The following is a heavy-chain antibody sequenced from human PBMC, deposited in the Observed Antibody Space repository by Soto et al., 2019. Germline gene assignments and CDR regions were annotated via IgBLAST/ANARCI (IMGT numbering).Heavy chain of an antibody. D-gene: IGHD6-19*01. V-gene: IGHV1-69*13. Sequence: SVKVSCKASGGTFSSYAISWVRQAPGQGLEWMGGIIPIFGTASYAQKFQGRVTITADESTSTAYMELSSLRSEDTAVYYCARDLGSVAVAIKNYYYYYGMDVWGQGTTVTV. CDR2: IIPIFGTA. CDR3: ARDLGSVAVAIKNYYYYYGMDV. CDR1: GGTFSSYA. J-gene: IGHJ6*02.